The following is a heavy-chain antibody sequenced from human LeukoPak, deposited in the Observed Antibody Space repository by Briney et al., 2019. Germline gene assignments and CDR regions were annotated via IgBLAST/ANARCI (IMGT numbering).Heavy chain of an antibody. CDR1: GFTFSTND. D-gene: IGHD3-9*01. J-gene: IGHJ6*02. Sequence: PGGSLRLSCAASGFTFSTNDMSWVRQPPGKGLEWVSAISVIGGSTYYADSVKGRFTISRDNSKNTLYLQVNSLRAEDTAVYYCARPRYAYYYYGMDVWGQGTTVTVSS. V-gene: IGHV3-23*01. CDR3: ARPRYAYYYYGMDV. CDR2: ISVIGGST.